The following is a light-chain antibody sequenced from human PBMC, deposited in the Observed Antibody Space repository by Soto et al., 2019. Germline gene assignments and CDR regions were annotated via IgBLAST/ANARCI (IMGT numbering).Light chain of an antibody. Sequence: QSALTQPPSASGSPGQSVTISCTGTSSDVGAYKYVSWYQQYPGKAPKLMIYEVSKRPSGVPDRFSGSKSGNTASLTVSGLQAEEEADYYCTSYAGSNIWVFGGGTKVTVL. CDR1: SSDVGAYKY. V-gene: IGLV2-8*01. J-gene: IGLJ3*02. CDR3: TSYAGSNIWV. CDR2: EVS.